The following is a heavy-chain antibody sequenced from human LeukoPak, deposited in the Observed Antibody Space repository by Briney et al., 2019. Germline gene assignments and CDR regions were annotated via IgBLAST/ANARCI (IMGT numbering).Heavy chain of an antibody. D-gene: IGHD1-14*01. CDR1: GFTFDDYA. Sequence: GGSLRLSCAASGFTFDDYAMHWVQQAPGKGLEWVSGISWNSGSIGYADSVKGRFTISRDNAKNSLYLQMNSLRAEDTALYYCARAGKGGIDYWGQGTLVTVSS. CDR3: ARAGKGGIDY. CDR2: ISWNSGSI. V-gene: IGHV3-9*01. J-gene: IGHJ4*02.